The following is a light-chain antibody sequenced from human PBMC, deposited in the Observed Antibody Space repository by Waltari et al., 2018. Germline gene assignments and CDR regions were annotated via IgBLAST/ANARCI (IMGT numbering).Light chain of an antibody. V-gene: IGLV2-23*01. Sequence: QSALTQPASVSGSSGQSITISCIGTNSDIGSYNLVSWYQQHPGKVPKLMIYEDIKRPSGISVRFSASKSGNSASLRISGLQAEDEADYYCCSYAGSRTWVFGGGTKVTVL. CDR1: NSDIGSYNL. CDR2: EDI. J-gene: IGLJ3*02. CDR3: CSYAGSRTWV.